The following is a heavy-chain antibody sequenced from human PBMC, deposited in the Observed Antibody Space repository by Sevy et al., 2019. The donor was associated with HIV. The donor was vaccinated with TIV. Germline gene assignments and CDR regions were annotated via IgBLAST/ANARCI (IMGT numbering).Heavy chain of an antibody. CDR3: VRDRCIGSNCYFYYYDGMDV. CDR2: ISSSSSYI. V-gene: IGHV3-21*01. Sequence: GGSLRLSCAASGFTFSYYRMNWVRQAPGKGLEWVSSISSSSSYIYYIDSVKGRFTISRDNAKNSLYLQMNSLRAEDTAVYYCVRDRCIGSNCYFYYYDGMDVWGQGTTVTVSS. CDR1: GFTFSYYR. D-gene: IGHD2-15*01. J-gene: IGHJ6*02.